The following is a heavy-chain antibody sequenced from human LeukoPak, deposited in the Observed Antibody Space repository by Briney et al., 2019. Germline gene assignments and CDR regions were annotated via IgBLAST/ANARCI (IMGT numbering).Heavy chain of an antibody. V-gene: IGHV4-39*01. J-gene: IGHJ4*02. Sequence: PSETLSLTCTVSGGSISSSSYYWGWIRQPPGKGLEWIGSIYYSGSTYYNPSLKSRVTISVDTSKNQFSLKLSSVTAADTAVYYYARQNSLIAVAGYFDYWGQGTLVTVSS. D-gene: IGHD6-19*01. CDR2: IYYSGST. CDR3: ARQNSLIAVAGYFDY. CDR1: GGSISSSSYY.